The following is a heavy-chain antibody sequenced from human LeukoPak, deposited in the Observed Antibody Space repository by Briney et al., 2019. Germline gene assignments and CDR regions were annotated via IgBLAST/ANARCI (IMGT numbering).Heavy chain of an antibody. CDR2: IYYNGST. J-gene: IGHJ4*02. V-gene: IGHV4-59*01. D-gene: IGHD3-16*02. CDR1: GGSISSYY. Sequence: SETLSLTCTVSGGSISSYYWSWVRQPPGKGLEWIGYIYYNGSTNHNPSLKSRVTISVDTSENQFSLKLSSVTAADTAVYYCARENDYVWGSYRRYFDYWGQGSLVTVSS. CDR3: ARENDYVWGSYRRYFDY.